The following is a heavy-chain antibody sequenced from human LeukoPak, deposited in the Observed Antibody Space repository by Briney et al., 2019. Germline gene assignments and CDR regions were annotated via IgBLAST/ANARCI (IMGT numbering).Heavy chain of an antibody. CDR2: ISSSSSYI. D-gene: IGHD3-3*01. CDR1: GFTFSSYS. V-gene: IGHV3-21*04. J-gene: IGHJ3*02. Sequence: PGGSLRLSCAASGFTFSSYSMNWVRQAPGKGLEWVSSISSSSSYIYYADSVKGRFTISRDNAKNSLYLQMNSLRAEDTAVYYCAKGELRFLEWLSPPDASDIWGQGTMVTVSS. CDR3: AKGELRFLEWLSPPDASDI.